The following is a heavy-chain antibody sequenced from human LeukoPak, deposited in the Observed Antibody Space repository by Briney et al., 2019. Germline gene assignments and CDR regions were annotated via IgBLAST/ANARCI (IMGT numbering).Heavy chain of an antibody. CDR3: ARYCSGGSCYPYDWFDP. D-gene: IGHD2-15*01. V-gene: IGHV4-59*12. CDR1: GGSIHTYY. CDR2: VYYSGTT. Sequence: SETLSLTCSVSGGSIHTYYWTWIRQPPGKGLEWIGNVYYSGTTYYNPSLKSRLTISVDTSKNQFSLKLSSVTAADTAVYYCARYCSGGSCYPYDWFDPWGQGTLVTVSS. J-gene: IGHJ5*02.